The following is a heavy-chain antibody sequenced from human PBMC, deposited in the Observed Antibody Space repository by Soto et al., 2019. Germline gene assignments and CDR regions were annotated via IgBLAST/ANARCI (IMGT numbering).Heavy chain of an antibody. CDR3: AREGVFGLVKIIPPDY. V-gene: IGHV3-30*03. CDR1: GFGFSSYG. D-gene: IGHD3-3*01. J-gene: IGHJ4*02. CDR2: ISFDGSTQ. Sequence: VQLLESGGGVAQPGRSLRLSCRASGFGFSSYGMLWVRQAPAKGPEWVAFISFDGSTQYYADSVRGRFTISRDNSENTLYLQLDTLRVEDTAMYYCAREGVFGLVKIIPPDYWGQGAQVTVSA.